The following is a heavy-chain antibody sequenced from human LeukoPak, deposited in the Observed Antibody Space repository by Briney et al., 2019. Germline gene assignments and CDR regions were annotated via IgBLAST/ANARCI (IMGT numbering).Heavy chain of an antibody. Sequence: SETLSLTCTASGGSISSYYWSWIRQPPGKGLEWVGDIYYSGSTNYNPSLKSRVTISVDTSKNQFSLKLSSVTAADTAVYYCARAILRRYYDSSGYYYGPYYYYGMDVWGEGTTVTVS. D-gene: IGHD3-22*01. CDR1: GGSISSYY. CDR2: IYYSGST. J-gene: IGHJ6*02. CDR3: ARAILRRYYDSSGYYYGPYYYYGMDV. V-gene: IGHV4-59*01.